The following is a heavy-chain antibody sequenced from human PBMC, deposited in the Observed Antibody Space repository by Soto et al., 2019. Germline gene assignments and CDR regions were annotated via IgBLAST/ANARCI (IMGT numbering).Heavy chain of an antibody. CDR2: INEDGSHI. J-gene: IGHJ5*02. D-gene: IGHD3-10*01. CDR3: TRDIGGSWSS. V-gene: IGHV3-74*01. CDR1: GFTFRSYC. Sequence: EVQLVESGGGLVQPGGSLRLSCAASGFTFRSYCMHWVRQAPGMGLVWVSRINEDGSHINYADSVKGRFTISRDNAKNTLYLQMDSLRAEDTAVYYCTRDIGGSWSSWGQGTLVTVSS.